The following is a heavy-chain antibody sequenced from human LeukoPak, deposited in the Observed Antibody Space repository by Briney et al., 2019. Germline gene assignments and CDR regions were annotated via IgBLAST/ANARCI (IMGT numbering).Heavy chain of an antibody. CDR3: ARGGVNNYFDP. CDR1: GYTFSGYY. J-gene: IGHJ5*02. D-gene: IGHD3-16*01. Sequence: ASVKVSCKTSGYTFSGYYMQWVRQAPGQGLEWVGWINPHSGVTKYAQKFQGRVTVTGDTSINTAYMELRSLTSDDNAVYYCARGGVNNYFDPWGQGNLVTVSS. CDR2: INPHSGVT. V-gene: IGHV1-2*02.